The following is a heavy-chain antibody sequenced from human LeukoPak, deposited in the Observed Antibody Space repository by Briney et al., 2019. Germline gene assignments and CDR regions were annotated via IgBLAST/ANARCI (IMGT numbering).Heavy chain of an antibody. Sequence: ASVKVSCKASGYTFTTYYLHWVRQAPGQGLDWMGIINPSGGATSYAQKFQGRVTLTRDTSTSTVYMELSSLKSEDTGVYYCARDRDSAGWFDPWGQGTLVTVSS. CDR2: INPSGGAT. CDR3: ARDRDSAGWFDP. V-gene: IGHV1-46*01. D-gene: IGHD3-10*01. J-gene: IGHJ5*02. CDR1: GYTFTTYY.